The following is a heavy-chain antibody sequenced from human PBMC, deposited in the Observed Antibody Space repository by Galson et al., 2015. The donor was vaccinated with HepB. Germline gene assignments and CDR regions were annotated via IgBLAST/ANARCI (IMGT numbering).Heavy chain of an antibody. D-gene: IGHD3-16*01. CDR1: GFTFSSYS. CDR2: ISSSSSYI. V-gene: IGHV3-21*01. J-gene: IGHJ6*02. CDR3: ARDGGHWGYYYYYGMDV. Sequence: SLRLSCAASGFTFSSYSMNWVRQAPGKGLEWVSSISSSSSYIYYADSVKGRFTISRDNAKNSLYLQMNSLRAEDTAVYYCARDGGHWGYYYYYGMDVWGQGTTVTVSS.